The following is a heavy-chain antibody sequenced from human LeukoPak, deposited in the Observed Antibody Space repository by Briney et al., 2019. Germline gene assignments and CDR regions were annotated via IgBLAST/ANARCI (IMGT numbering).Heavy chain of an antibody. CDR2: VHYSVTT. V-gene: IGHV4-59*01. Sequence: SETLSLTCTVSGVSITDYYWSWIRQPPGKGLEWIAYVHYSVTTNYNPSLKSRVAISADRSKNEFSLRLSSMTAADTAVYFCARVVDHFYHPSYFDPWGQGTLVTVSS. CDR1: GVSITDYY. D-gene: IGHD1-26*01. J-gene: IGHJ5*02. CDR3: ARVVDHFYHPSYFDP.